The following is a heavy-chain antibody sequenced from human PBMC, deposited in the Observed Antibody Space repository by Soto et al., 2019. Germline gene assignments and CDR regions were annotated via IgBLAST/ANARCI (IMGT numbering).Heavy chain of an antibody. V-gene: IGHV3-30-3*01. CDR3: ASSLMAGYFDY. Sequence: QVQLVESGGGVVQPGRSLRLSCAASGFTFSSYAMHWVRQAPGKGLEWVVVISYDGSNKYYADSVKGRFTISRDNSKNTLYLQMNSLRAEDTAVYYCASSLMAGYFDYWGQGTLVTVSS. D-gene: IGHD6-19*01. CDR2: ISYDGSNK. CDR1: GFTFSSYA. J-gene: IGHJ4*02.